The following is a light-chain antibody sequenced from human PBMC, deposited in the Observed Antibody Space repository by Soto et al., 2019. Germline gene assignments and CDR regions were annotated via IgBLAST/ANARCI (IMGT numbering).Light chain of an antibody. Sequence: QSVLTQPPSVSGAPGQRVTISCTGSSSNIGAGFDVSWYQHLPGTAPKLLIYDNTNRPSGVPDRFSGSKSGTSASLAITGLQAEDEADYYCQSYDSSLSAVVFGGVTKLTVL. CDR3: QSYDSSLSAVV. CDR1: SSNIGAGFD. J-gene: IGLJ2*01. V-gene: IGLV1-40*01. CDR2: DNT.